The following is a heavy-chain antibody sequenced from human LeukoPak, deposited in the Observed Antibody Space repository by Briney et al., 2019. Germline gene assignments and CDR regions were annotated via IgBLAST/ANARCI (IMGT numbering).Heavy chain of an antibody. CDR1: GGSISSGSYY. Sequence: SQTLSLTCTVSGGSISSGSYYWSWIRQPAGKGLEWIGRIYTSGSTNYNPSLKSRVTISVDTSKNQFSLKLSSVTAADPAVYYCARVLRGDYGGTYWYFDLWGRGTLVTVSS. V-gene: IGHV4-61*02. CDR3: ARVLRGDYGGTYWYFDL. CDR2: IYTSGST. D-gene: IGHD4-23*01. J-gene: IGHJ2*01.